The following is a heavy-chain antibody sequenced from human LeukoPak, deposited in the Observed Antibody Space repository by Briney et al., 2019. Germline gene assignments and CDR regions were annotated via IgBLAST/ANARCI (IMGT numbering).Heavy chain of an antibody. CDR1: GGSISSYY. V-gene: IGHV4-59*08. CDR2: FYYSGRT. J-gene: IGHJ4*02. CDR3: AGSRPESSIWYFFDY. Sequence: PSETLSLTCTVSGGSISSYYWSWIRQPPGKGLEWMGYFYYSGRTNRSATLNGRFTISVDTSKKQFSLEPSYLTTADTAVYYWAGSRPESSIWYFFDYWGQGTLVTVSS. D-gene: IGHD6-13*01.